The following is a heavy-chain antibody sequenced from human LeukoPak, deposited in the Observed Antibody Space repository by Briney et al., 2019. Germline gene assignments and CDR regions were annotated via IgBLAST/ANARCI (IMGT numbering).Heavy chain of an antibody. CDR1: GFTFSNYA. CDR3: ARDGGWYYMDV. J-gene: IGHJ6*03. D-gene: IGHD2-15*01. Sequence: GGSLRLSCVVSGFTFSNYAMHWVRQAPGKGLEWVAFISHDESQKYFADSVKGRFAISRDNSKNTVHLQMNSLRAEDTAIYYCARDGGWYYMDVWGKGTTVTVSS. V-gene: IGHV3-30*09. CDR2: ISHDESQK.